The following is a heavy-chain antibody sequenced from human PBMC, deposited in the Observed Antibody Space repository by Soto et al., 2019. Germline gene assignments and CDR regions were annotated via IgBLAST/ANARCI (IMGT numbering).Heavy chain of an antibody. CDR2: INHSGST. J-gene: IGHJ6*02. Sequence: EPLSLTCAVYGGSFSGYYWSWIRQPPGKGLEWIGEINHSGSTNYNPSLKSRVTISVDTSKNQFSLKLSSVTAADTAMYYCASGLYYYYGMDVWGQGTTVTVSS. CDR1: GGSFSGYY. CDR3: ASGLYYYYGMDV. V-gene: IGHV4-34*01.